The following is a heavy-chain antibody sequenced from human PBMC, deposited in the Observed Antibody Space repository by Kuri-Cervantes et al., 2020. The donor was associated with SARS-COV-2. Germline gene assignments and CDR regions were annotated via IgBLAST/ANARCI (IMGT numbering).Heavy chain of an antibody. V-gene: IGHV3-7*01. Sequence: GGSLRLSCAASGFTFSSYWMSWVRQAPGKGLEWVANIKQDGSEKYYVDSVKGRFNISRDNAKNSLSLQMNSLRAEDTAVYYCARDPYNWHIREYYFDYWGQGTLVTVSS. CDR3: ARDPYNWHIREYYFDY. CDR2: IKQDGSEK. J-gene: IGHJ4*02. D-gene: IGHD1-1*01. CDR1: GFTFSSYW.